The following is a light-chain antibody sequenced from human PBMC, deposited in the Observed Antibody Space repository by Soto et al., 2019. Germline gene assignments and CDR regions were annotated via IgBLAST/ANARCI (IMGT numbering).Light chain of an antibody. J-gene: IGKJ1*01. CDR1: QSISSN. CDR2: GAS. V-gene: IGKV3-15*01. CDR3: QQYKNWPRT. Sequence: EIMMTQSPATLSVSPGERATLSCTASQSISSNLAWFQQKPGQSPRLLIYGASTRATGVPARFSGSGSGADFTLTISSLQSEDFAVYYCQQYKNWPRTFGQGTKVDIK.